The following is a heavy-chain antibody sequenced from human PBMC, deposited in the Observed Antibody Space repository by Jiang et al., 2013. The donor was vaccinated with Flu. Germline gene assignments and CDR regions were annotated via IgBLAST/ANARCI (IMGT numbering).Heavy chain of an antibody. Sequence: SGAEVKKPGASVKVSCKASGYTFTSYYMHWVRQAPGQGLEWMGIINPSGGSTSYAQKFQGRVTMTRDTSTSTVYMELSSLTSEDTAVYYCGRLLAAGGTVDGAASWGQGTLVTVSS. D-gene: IGHD6-13*01. V-gene: IGHV1-46*01. J-gene: IGHJ5*02. CDR2: INPSGGST. CDR3: GRLLAAGGTVDGAAS. CDR1: GYTFTSYY.